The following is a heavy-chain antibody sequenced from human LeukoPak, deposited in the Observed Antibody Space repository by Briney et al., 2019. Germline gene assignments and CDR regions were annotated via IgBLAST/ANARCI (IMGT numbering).Heavy chain of an antibody. Sequence: ASVKVSCKASGYTFTSYEINWVRQATGQGLEWMGGMNPNSGNTGYAEMFQGRLTTTRYTSISTAYMELSSLRSEDTAVYYCARGINGMDVWGQGTTVTVSS. D-gene: IGHD3-16*01. CDR1: GYTFTSYE. V-gene: IGHV1-8*01. CDR2: MNPNSGNT. J-gene: IGHJ6*02. CDR3: ARGINGMDV.